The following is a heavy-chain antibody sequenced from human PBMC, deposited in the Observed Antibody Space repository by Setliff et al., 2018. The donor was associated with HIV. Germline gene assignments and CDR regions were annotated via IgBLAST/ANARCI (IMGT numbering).Heavy chain of an antibody. Sequence: GGSLRLSCAASEFTFSEYWMTWVRQAPGKGLEWLANIKQDEGEIYYVDSVRGRFTVSRDNARNSLYLQMNSLRAEDTAIYYCARIYRSSWPFDACDIWGQGTMVTVSS. J-gene: IGHJ3*02. D-gene: IGHD6-6*01. CDR2: IKQDEGEI. CDR3: ARIYRSSWPFDACDI. CDR1: EFTFSEYW. V-gene: IGHV3-7*03.